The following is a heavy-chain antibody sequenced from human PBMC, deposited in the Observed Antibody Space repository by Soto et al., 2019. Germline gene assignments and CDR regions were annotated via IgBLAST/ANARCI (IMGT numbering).Heavy chain of an antibody. CDR3: ARTEDIVVVVAATPAGGAFDI. CDR1: GFTFSSYA. J-gene: IGHJ3*02. D-gene: IGHD2-15*01. Sequence: GGSLRLSCAASGFTFSSYAMHWVRQAPGKGLEWVAVISYDGSNKYYADSVKGRFTISRDNSKNTLYLQMNSLRAEDTAVYYCARTEDIVVVVAATPAGGAFDIWGQGTMVTVSS. CDR2: ISYDGSNK. V-gene: IGHV3-30-3*01.